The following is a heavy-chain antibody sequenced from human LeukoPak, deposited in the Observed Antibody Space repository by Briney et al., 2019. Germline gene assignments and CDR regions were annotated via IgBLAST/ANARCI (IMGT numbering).Heavy chain of an antibody. CDR3: ARVEYISGYSYVY. CDR1: GYTFTSYD. Sequence: GASVKVSCKASGYTFTSYDINWVRQATGQGLEWMGWMNPNSGNTGYAQKFQGRVTMTRNIFVSTAYMELSSLRSEDTAVYYCARVEYISGYSYVYRGQGTLVTVSS. J-gene: IGHJ4*02. V-gene: IGHV1-8*01. D-gene: IGHD3-22*01. CDR2: MNPNSGNT.